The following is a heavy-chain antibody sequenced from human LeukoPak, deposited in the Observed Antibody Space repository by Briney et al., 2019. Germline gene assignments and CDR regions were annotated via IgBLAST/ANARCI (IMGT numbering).Heavy chain of an antibody. D-gene: IGHD3-22*01. CDR3: ARDLYDSSGSDAFDI. V-gene: IGHV4-59*01. CDR2: IYYSGST. CDR1: GGSISSYY. J-gene: IGHJ3*02. Sequence: SETLSLTCTVSGGSISSYYWSWIRQPPGKGLEWIGYIYYSGSTNYNPSLKSRVTISVDTSKNQFSLELSSVTAADTAVYYCARDLYDSSGSDAFDIWGQGTMVTVSS.